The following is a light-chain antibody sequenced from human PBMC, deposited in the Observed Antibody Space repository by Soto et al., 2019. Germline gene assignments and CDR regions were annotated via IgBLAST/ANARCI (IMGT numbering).Light chain of an antibody. J-gene: IGLJ1*01. CDR1: SSDVGGYNY. Sequence: QSVLTQPASVSGSPGQSITICCTGASSDVGGYNYVSWYQQHPGKAPKLMIYDVSNRPSGVSNRFSGSKSGNTASLTISGLQAEDEAEYYCSSYTSSSTRVFGTGTKVTVL. CDR3: SSYTSSSTRV. CDR2: DVS. V-gene: IGLV2-14*01.